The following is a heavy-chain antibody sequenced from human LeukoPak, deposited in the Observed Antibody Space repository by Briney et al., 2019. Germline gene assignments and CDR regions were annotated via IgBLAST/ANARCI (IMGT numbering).Heavy chain of an antibody. Sequence: PGRPLRLSCAAPGFIFTSYGSHRVRQAPDKGLEGEAYIWYDGGNKYYQASLKGQFPISRDNSKNTLYLQMNSVRAEDTAVYYCARDLARAAAGTLDYWGQGTLVTVSS. D-gene: IGHD6-13*01. J-gene: IGHJ4*02. CDR2: IWYDGGNK. CDR1: GFIFTSYG. CDR3: ARDLARAAAGTLDY. V-gene: IGHV3-33*01.